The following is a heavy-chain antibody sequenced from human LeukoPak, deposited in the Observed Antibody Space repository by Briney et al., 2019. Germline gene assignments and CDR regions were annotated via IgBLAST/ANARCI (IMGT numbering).Heavy chain of an antibody. CDR2: ISYDGSNK. V-gene: IGHV3-30*01. CDR1: GFTFSSYA. D-gene: IGHD1-26*01. J-gene: IGHJ4*02. Sequence: GGSLRLSCAASGFTFSSYAMHWVRQAPGKGLEWVAVISYDGSNKYYADSVKGRFTISRDNSKNTLYLQMNSLRAEGTAVYYCARDAGSGSYLDYWGQGTLVTVSS. CDR3: ARDAGSGSYLDY.